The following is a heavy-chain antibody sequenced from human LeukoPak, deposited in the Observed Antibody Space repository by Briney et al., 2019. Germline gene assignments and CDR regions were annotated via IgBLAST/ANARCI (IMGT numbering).Heavy chain of an antibody. J-gene: IGHJ3*02. Sequence: PSETLSLTCAVYGGSFSGYYWSWIRQPPGKGLEWIGEINHSGSTNYNPSLKSRVTISVDTSKNQFSLKLSSVTAADTAVYYCARGPYYDFWSGYYTGRAFDIWGQGTMVTVSS. CDR2: INHSGST. D-gene: IGHD3-3*01. CDR1: GGSFSGYY. CDR3: ARGPYYDFWSGYYTGRAFDI. V-gene: IGHV4-34*01.